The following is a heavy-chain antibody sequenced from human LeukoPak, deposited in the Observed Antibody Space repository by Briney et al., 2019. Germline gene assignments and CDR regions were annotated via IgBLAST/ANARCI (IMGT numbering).Heavy chain of an antibody. J-gene: IGHJ4*02. CDR3: FGTPGWLQGTSFDY. Sequence: SETLSLTCAVSGYSISSGYYWSWIRQPPGKGLEWIGSIYHSGSTYYNPSLKSRVTISVDTSKNQFSLKLSSVTAADTAVYYCFGTPGWLQGTSFDYWGQGTLVTVSS. D-gene: IGHD5-24*01. CDR2: IYHSGST. CDR1: GYSISSGYY. V-gene: IGHV4-38-2*01.